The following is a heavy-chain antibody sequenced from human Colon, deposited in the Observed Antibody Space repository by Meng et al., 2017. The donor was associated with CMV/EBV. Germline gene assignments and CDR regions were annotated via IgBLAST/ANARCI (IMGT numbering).Heavy chain of an antibody. V-gene: IGHV4-4*02. CDR3: ARVQIAWGLLFFDS. CDR1: RAPLPCSDW. D-gene: IGHD2-21*01. J-gene: IGHJ4*02. CDR2: IFQTWKL. Sequence: VSRAPLPCSDWGAWVPQPPGKGPECLWEIFQTWKLRHRPSFPVRVPMSVDKSKSQFSLRLSAVTAADTAVYYCARVQIAWGLLFFDSWGPGILVTVSS.